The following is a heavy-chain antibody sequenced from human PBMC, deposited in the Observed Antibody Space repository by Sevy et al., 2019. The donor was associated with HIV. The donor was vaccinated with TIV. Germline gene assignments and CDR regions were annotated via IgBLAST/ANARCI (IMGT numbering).Heavy chain of an antibody. CDR1: GFTFSSYS. CDR3: STMVRGVTQTPFDY. D-gene: IGHD3-10*01. CDR2: ISSSSYI. J-gene: IGHJ4*02. Sequence: GGSLRLSCAASGFTFSSYSMNWVRQAPGKGLEWVSSISSSSYIYYADSVKGRFTISRDNAKNSLYLQMNSLRAEDTAVYYCSTMVRGVTQTPFDYWGQGTLVTVPS. V-gene: IGHV3-21*01.